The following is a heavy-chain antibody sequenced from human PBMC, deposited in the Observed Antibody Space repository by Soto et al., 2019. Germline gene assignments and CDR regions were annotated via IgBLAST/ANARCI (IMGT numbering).Heavy chain of an antibody. J-gene: IGHJ4*02. Sequence: GGSLRLSCAASGFTFSSYGMHWVRQAPGKGLEWVAVIWYDGSNKYYADSVKGRFTISRDNSKNTLYLQMNSLRAEDTAVYYCARVRTYDILTGPFDYWGQGTLVTVSS. D-gene: IGHD3-9*01. V-gene: IGHV3-33*01. CDR3: ARVRTYDILTGPFDY. CDR1: GFTFSSYG. CDR2: IWYDGSNK.